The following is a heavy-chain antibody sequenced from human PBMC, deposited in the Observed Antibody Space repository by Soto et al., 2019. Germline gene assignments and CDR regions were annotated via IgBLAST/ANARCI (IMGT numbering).Heavy chain of an antibody. CDR2: INSSGGTT. CDR1: GYTFTDYY. J-gene: IGHJ3*02. Sequence: ASVKLSCKASGYTFTDYYMHWVRQGHGQGLEWMGIINSSGGTTSYAQKFKVRVIMTRDTSTSTVYMELSLLRSADTAVDYFPRASAPDRPCDAFDIRDQGTMVTVSS. CDR3: PRASAPDRPCDAFDI. V-gene: IGHV1-46*01. D-gene: IGHD3-22*01.